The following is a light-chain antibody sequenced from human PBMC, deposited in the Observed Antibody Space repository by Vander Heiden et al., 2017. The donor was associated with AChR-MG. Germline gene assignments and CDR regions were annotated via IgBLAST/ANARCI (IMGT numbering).Light chain of an antibody. V-gene: IGKV3-15*01. CDR1: QTVSSN. CDR3: QQYNNWPLT. CDR2: GAS. J-gene: IGKJ4*01. Sequence: IVLTQSPATLSVSPGERATLPCRASQTVSSNLAWYRQKPGQAPRLLIYGASTRATGIAARFSGSGSGTEFTLTISSLQSEDFAAYYCQQYNNWPLTFGGGTKVEIK.